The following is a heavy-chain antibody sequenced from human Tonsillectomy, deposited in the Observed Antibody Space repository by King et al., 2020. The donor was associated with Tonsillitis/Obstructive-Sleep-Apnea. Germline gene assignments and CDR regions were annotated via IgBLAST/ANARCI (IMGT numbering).Heavy chain of an antibody. V-gene: IGHV3-15*01. Sequence: VQLVESGGGLVKPGGSLRLSCAASGFTFSNAWMSWVRQAPGKGLEWVGRIKSKTDGGKTDYAAPVKGRFTISRDDSKNTLYLQMNSLKTADTAVYYCTTVRLRGLFDYWGQGTLVTVSS. CDR1: GFTFSNAW. CDR3: TTVRLRGLFDY. J-gene: IGHJ4*02. D-gene: IGHD4-17*01. CDR2: IKSKTDGGKT.